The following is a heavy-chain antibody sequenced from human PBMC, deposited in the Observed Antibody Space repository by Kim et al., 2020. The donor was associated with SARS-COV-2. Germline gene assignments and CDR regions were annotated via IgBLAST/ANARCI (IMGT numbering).Heavy chain of an antibody. J-gene: IGHJ6*02. CDR3: TIRPTYYDIFFNYYYGMDG. D-gene: IGHD3-9*01. V-gene: IGHV3-15*01. Sequence: GGSLRLSCAASGFTFSNAWMSWVRQAPGKGLEWVGRIKSKTDGGTTDYAAPVKGRFTISRDDSKNTLYLQMNSLKTEDTAVYYCTIRPTYYDIFFNYYYGMDGWGQGTTVTVSS. CDR2: IKSKTDGGTT. CDR1: GFTFSNAW.